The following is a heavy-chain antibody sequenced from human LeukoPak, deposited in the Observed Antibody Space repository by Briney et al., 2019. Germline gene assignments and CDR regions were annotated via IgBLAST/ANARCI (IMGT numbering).Heavy chain of an antibody. CDR1: GGSFSGYY. CDR3: ARGRGYYDY. CDR2: INHSGST. J-gene: IGHJ4*02. D-gene: IGHD3-22*01. Sequence: PSETLSLTCAVYGGSFSGYYWSWIRQPTGKGLEWIGEINHSGSTNYNPSLKSRVTISVDTSKNQFSLKLSSVTAADTAVYYCARGRGYYDYWGQGTLVTVSS. V-gene: IGHV4-34*01.